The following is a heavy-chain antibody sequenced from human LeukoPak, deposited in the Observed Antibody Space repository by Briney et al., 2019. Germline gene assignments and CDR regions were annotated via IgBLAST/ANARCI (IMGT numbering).Heavy chain of an antibody. D-gene: IGHD6-13*01. CDR3: ARKSNAAAAGTDY. CDR1: GFTVSSNY. J-gene: IGHJ4*02. CDR2: IYSGGST. V-gene: IGHV3-53*01. Sequence: GGSLRLSCAASGFTVSSNYMSWVRQAPGKGLEWVSVIYSGGSTYYADSVKGRFAISRDNSKNTLYLQMNSLRAEDTAVYYCARKSNAAAAGTDYWGQGTLVTVSS.